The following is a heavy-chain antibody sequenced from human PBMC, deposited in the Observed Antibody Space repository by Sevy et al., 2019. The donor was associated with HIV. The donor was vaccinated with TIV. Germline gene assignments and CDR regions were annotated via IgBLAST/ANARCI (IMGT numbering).Heavy chain of an antibody. CDR1: GGSVSSGSYY. D-gene: IGHD3-3*01. J-gene: IGHJ6*02. CDR2: IYYSGST. V-gene: IGHV4-61*01. Sequence: SETLSLTCTVSGGSVSSGSYYWSWIRQPPGKGLEWIGYIYYSGSTNYNPSLKSRVTISADTSKNQFSLKLSSVTAADTAVYYCARANYDFWSGYQPYYYYGMDVWGQGTTVTVSS. CDR3: ARANYDFWSGYQPYYYYGMDV.